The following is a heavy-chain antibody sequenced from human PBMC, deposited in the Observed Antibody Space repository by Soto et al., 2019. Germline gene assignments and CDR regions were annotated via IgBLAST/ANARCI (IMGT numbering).Heavy chain of an antibody. Sequence: ASVKVSCKASGYTFTSYGISWVRQAPGQGLEWMGWISAYNGNTNYAQKFQGRVTITADESTSTAYMELSSLRSEDTAVYYCARESDVAAAGNFDYWGQGTLVTVSS. CDR3: ARESDVAAAGNFDY. D-gene: IGHD6-13*01. J-gene: IGHJ4*02. V-gene: IGHV1-18*01. CDR1: GYTFTSYG. CDR2: ISAYNGNT.